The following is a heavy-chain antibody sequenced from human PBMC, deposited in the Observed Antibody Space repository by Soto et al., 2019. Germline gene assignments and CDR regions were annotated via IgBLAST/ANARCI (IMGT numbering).Heavy chain of an antibody. CDR3: ASPSSTVVTPYYYYGMDV. D-gene: IGHD4-17*01. Sequence: SVKVSCKASGGTFSSYAISWVRQAPGQGLEWMGGIIPIFGTANYAQKFQGRVTITADESTSTAYMELSSLRSEDTAVYYCASPSSTVVTPYYYYGMDVWGQGTTVTVSS. V-gene: IGHV1-69*13. CDR2: IIPIFGTA. CDR1: GGTFSSYA. J-gene: IGHJ6*02.